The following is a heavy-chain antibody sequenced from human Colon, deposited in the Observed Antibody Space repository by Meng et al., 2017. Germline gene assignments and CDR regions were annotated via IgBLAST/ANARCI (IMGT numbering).Heavy chain of an antibody. D-gene: IGHD3-16*01. J-gene: IGHJ4*02. CDR3: ASAWGDY. CDR1: GFTFSSYA. Sequence: RVVEFGGGVVQPGRSLRLSFAASGFTFSSYAMHWVRQAPGKGLEWVAVISYDGSNKYYADSVKGRFTISRDNSKNTLYLQMNSLRAEDTAVYYCASAWGDYWGQGTLVTVSS. CDR2: ISYDGSNK. V-gene: IGHV3-30*01.